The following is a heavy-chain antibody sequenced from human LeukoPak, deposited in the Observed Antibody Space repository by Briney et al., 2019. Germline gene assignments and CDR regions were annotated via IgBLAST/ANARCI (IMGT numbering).Heavy chain of an antibody. CDR3: ARDYLGWFDP. CDR1: GFTFSSSW. J-gene: IGHJ5*02. V-gene: IGHV3-74*01. CDR2: ISNVGSNT. Sequence: PGGSLRLPCAPSGFTFSSSWTHWVRQAPGRGLVWVSRISNVGSNTNYADSVKSRFTISRDNAKNTLYLQMNSLRAEDTAVYYCARDYLGWFDPWGQGTLVTVSS.